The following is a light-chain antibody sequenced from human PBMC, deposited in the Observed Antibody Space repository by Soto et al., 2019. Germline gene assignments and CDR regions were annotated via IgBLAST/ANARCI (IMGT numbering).Light chain of an antibody. Sequence: DIQMTQSPSTLSASVGDRVIIICRASQSISSRLAWYQQKPGKAPKLLIHKASSLQSGVPSRFSGSGSGTEFTLTISSLQPDDFATYYCQQYKSYSLFTFGPGTKVDF. CDR3: QQYKSYSLFT. J-gene: IGKJ3*01. CDR1: QSISSR. CDR2: KAS. V-gene: IGKV1-5*03.